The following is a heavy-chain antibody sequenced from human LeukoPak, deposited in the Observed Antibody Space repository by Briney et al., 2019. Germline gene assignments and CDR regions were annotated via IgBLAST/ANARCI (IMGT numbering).Heavy chain of an antibody. CDR3: TRDSRQQRWFDP. J-gene: IGHJ5*02. CDR2: IYYDGFT. D-gene: IGHD6-13*01. V-gene: IGHV4-34*09. CDR1: GESFSTYY. Sequence: ASETLSLTCAVYGESFSTYYWNWIRQHPGKGLEWIGYIYYDGFTNSNPSLKSRVSMSVDTSKNQFSLNLKYVTAADTAVYFCTRDSRQQRWFDPWGRGTQVTVSS.